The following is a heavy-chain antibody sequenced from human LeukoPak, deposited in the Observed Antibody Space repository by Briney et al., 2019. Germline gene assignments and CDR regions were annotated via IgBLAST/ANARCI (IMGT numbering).Heavy chain of an antibody. CDR2: IKHDESEK. CDR3: TRRLDD. CDR1: GNYW. V-gene: IGHV3-7*01. D-gene: IGHD3-16*01. J-gene: IGHJ4*02. Sequence: GGSLRLSCAASGNYWMDWVRQAPGKGLEWVANIKHDESEKNYLDSVKGRFTISRDNAQNSLYLQMNGLRVEDTAVYYCTRRLDDWGQGTLVTVSS.